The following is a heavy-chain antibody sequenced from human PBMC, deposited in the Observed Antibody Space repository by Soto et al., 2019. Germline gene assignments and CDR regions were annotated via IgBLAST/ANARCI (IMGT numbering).Heavy chain of an antibody. Sequence: GGSLRLSCAASGFTFSNAWMNWVRQAPGKGLEWVGRIKSKTDGGTTDYAAPVKGRFTISRDDSKNTLYLQMNSLKTEDTAVYYCTTDQRSRYCSGGSCNHYYYYGMDVWGQGTTVTVSS. CDR1: GFTFSNAW. CDR2: IKSKTDGGTT. CDR3: TTDQRSRYCSGGSCNHYYYYGMDV. D-gene: IGHD2-15*01. J-gene: IGHJ6*02. V-gene: IGHV3-15*07.